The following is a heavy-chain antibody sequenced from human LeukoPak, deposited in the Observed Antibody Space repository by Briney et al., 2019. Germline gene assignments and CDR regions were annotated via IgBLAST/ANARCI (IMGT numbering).Heavy chain of an antibody. V-gene: IGHV1-69*05. CDR1: GGTFSSYA. J-gene: IGHJ4*02. Sequence: GASVKVSCKASGGTFSSYAISWVRQAPGQGLEWMGRIIPIFGTANYAQKFQGRGTITTDESTSTAYMELSSLRSEDTAVYYCARNVWDDFWSGYDYWGQGTLVTVSS. CDR2: IIPIFGTA. D-gene: IGHD3-3*01. CDR3: ARNVWDDFWSGYDY.